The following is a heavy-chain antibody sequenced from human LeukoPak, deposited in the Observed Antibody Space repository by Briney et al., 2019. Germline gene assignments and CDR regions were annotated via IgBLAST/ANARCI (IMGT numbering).Heavy chain of an antibody. CDR1: GGSISSSNW. CDR2: IYHSGST. J-gene: IGHJ3*02. Sequence: PSETLSLTCAVSGGSISSSNWWSWVRQPPGMGLEWIGEIYHSGSTNYNPSLKSRVTISVDKSKNQFSLKLSSVTAADTAVYYCAGGGYSSGWRRHAFDIWGQGTMVTVSS. CDR3: AGGGYSSGWRRHAFDI. D-gene: IGHD6-19*01. V-gene: IGHV4-4*02.